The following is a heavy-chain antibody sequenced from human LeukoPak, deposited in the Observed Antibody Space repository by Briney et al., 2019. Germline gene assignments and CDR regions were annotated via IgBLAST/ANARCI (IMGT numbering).Heavy chain of an antibody. D-gene: IGHD3-22*01. Sequence: ASETLSLTCAVYGGSFSGYYWSWIRQPPGKGLEWIGEINHSGSTNYNPSLKSRVTISVDTSKNQFSLKLSSVTAADTAVYYCARGVHYYDSSGYYYWGQGTLVTVSS. CDR1: GGSFSGYY. J-gene: IGHJ4*02. CDR3: ARGVHYYDSSGYYY. V-gene: IGHV4-34*01. CDR2: INHSGST.